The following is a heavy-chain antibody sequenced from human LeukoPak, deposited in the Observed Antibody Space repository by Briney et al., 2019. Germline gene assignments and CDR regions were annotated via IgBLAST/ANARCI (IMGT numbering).Heavy chain of an antibody. D-gene: IGHD3-10*01. V-gene: IGHV4-34*01. Sequence: PSETLSLTCAVYGGSFSGYYWSWIRQPPGKGLEWIGEITHSGSTNYNPSLKSRVTISVDTSKNQSSLKLSSVTAADTAVYYCARGLYYYGSGRQKSYFDYWGQGTLVTVSS. J-gene: IGHJ4*02. CDR3: ARGLYYYGSGRQKSYFDY. CDR1: GGSFSGYY. CDR2: ITHSGST.